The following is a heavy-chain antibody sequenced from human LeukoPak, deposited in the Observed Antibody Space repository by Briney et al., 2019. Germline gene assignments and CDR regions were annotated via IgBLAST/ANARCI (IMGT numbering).Heavy chain of an antibody. D-gene: IGHD3-16*01. V-gene: IGHV3-23*01. CDR2: ISGSGGST. CDR1: GFTFSSYA. J-gene: IGHJ4*02. CDR3: AKDRRGVFDY. Sequence: GSLRLSCAASGFTFSSYAMSWVRPAPGKGLERVSAISGSGGSTYYADSVKGRFTISRDNSKNTLYLQMNRLRAEDTAVYCCAKDRRGVFDYWGQGTLVTVSS.